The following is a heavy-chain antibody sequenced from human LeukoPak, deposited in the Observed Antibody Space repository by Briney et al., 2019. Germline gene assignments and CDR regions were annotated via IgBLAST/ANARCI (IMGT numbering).Heavy chain of an antibody. J-gene: IGHJ4*02. D-gene: IGHD3-10*01. CDR2: ISGSGDDT. CDR1: GFTFRGYF. CDR3: AKKEAMIRGVPYYYDF. V-gene: IGHV3-23*01. Sequence: GGSLRLSCSASGFTFRGYFMTWVRQAPGKGLKWVQAISGSGDDTYYADSVKGRFTISRDNSKNTLYLQMNSLRAEDTAVYYCAKKEAMIRGVPYYYDFWGQGTLVTVS.